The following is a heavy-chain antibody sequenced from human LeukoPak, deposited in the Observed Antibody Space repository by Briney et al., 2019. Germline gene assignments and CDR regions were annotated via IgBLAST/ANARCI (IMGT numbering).Heavy chain of an antibody. CDR3: AKDRISCNGDCYWLQTFDY. CDR1: EFILSSYA. V-gene: IGHV3-23*01. CDR2: ISGRGGGT. D-gene: IGHD2-21*02. J-gene: IGHJ4*02. Sequence: PGESLRLSCATSEFILSSYAMSWVRQAPGKGLEWVSGISGRGGGTYYADSVKGRFTISRDNSKNTLYLHMNSLRAEDTAVYYCAKDRISCNGDCYWLQTFDYWGQGILVTVSS.